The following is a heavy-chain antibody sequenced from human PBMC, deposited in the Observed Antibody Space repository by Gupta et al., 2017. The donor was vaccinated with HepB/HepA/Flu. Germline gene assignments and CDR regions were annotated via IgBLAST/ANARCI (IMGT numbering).Heavy chain of an antibody. CDR2: ISGDGGST. CDR3: AKDHSRRLVHIQDDYGMDV. D-gene: IGHD6-19*01. J-gene: IGHJ6*02. CDR1: GFTFDDYA. V-gene: IGHV3-43*02. Sequence: EVQLVESGGGVVQPGGSLRLSCAASGFTFDDYAMHWVRPAPGKGLEWVSLISGDGGSTYYADSVKGRFTISRDNSKNSLYLQMNSLRTEDTALYYCAKDHSRRLVHIQDDYGMDVWGQGTTVTVSS.